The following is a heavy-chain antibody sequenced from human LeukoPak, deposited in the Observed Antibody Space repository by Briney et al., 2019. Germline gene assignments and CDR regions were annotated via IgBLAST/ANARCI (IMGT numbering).Heavy chain of an antibody. Sequence: SGPALVKPTQTLTLTCTFSGFSLSTSGMCVSWIRQPPGKALEGLALIDWDDDKYYSTSLKTRLTISKDTSKNQVVLTMTNVDPVDTATYYCARGRGTNGYYYGMDVWGQGTTVTVSS. CDR3: ARGRGTNGYYYGMDV. D-gene: IGHD2-8*01. CDR1: GFSLSTSGMC. J-gene: IGHJ6*02. CDR2: IDWDDDK. V-gene: IGHV2-70*01.